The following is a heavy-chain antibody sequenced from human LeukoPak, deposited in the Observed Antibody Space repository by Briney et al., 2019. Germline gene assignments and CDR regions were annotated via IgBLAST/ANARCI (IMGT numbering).Heavy chain of an antibody. Sequence: ADPLSLPCSVSNHSMRKYYGSWIRQPPGEALECIGYIYHTGNTNYNPPLKSRLTMSIDTSKNQFSMNLNSVTAADTAVYYCARGNYGSGSYYVVYFDYWGQGTLVTVSS. CDR1: NHSMRKYY. V-gene: IGHV4-59*07. CDR3: ARGNYGSGSYYVVYFDY. CDR2: IYHTGNT. D-gene: IGHD3-10*01. J-gene: IGHJ4*02.